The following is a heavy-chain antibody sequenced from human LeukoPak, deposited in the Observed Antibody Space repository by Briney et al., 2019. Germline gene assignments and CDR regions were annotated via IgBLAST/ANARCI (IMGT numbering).Heavy chain of an antibody. D-gene: IGHD4-17*01. V-gene: IGHV3-13*03. Sequence: GGSLRLSCAAYGFTLSTYDMHWVRQGLGEGLEWVAAVGTSGHTFYPDPVKGQFTIPRENARNSVYLQMNSLRAGDTAVYYCVRSFYGDHPYWGQGTLVTVSS. CDR1: GFTLSTYD. CDR2: VGTSGHT. J-gene: IGHJ4*02. CDR3: VRSFYGDHPY.